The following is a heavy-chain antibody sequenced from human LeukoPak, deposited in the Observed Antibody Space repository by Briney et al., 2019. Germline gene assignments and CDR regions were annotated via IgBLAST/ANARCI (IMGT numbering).Heavy chain of an antibody. V-gene: IGHV4-34*01. Sequence: PSETLSLTCTVYGGSFSGYYWSWIRQPPGKGLEWIGEINHSGSTNYNPSLESRVTISVDTSKNQFSLKLSSVTAADTAVYYCARAYGDYDYWGQGTLVTVSS. CDR2: INHSGST. D-gene: IGHD4-17*01. J-gene: IGHJ4*02. CDR1: GGSFSGYY. CDR3: ARAYGDYDY.